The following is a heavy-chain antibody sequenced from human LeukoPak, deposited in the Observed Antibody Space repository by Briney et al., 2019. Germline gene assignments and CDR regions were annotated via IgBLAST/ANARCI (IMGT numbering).Heavy chain of an antibody. CDR3: ARHGSTDYFDY. Sequence: SETLSLTCAVSGGSISSSTSYWGWIRQPPGKGLEWIGRIYYSGSTFYNPSLKSRVTISVDTSNNQFSLRLSSVTAADTAVYYCARHGSTDYFDYWGQGTLVTVSS. D-gene: IGHD2-2*03. V-gene: IGHV4-39*01. CDR1: GGSISSSTSY. CDR2: IYYSGST. J-gene: IGHJ4*02.